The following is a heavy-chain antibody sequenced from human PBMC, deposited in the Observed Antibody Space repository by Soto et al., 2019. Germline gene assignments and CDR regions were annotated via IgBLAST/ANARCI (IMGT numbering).Heavy chain of an antibody. D-gene: IGHD4-17*01. V-gene: IGHV5-10-1*01. CDR2: IDPSDSYT. CDR1: GYSFTSYW. J-gene: IGHJ6*02. CDR3: ARQVSYGDYLYYYYGMDV. Sequence: HGESLKISCKGSGYSFTSYWISWVRQMPGKGLEWMGRIDPSDSYTNYSPSFQGHVTISADKSISTAYLQWSSLKASDTAMYYCARQVSYGDYLYYYYGMDVWGQGTTVTVS.